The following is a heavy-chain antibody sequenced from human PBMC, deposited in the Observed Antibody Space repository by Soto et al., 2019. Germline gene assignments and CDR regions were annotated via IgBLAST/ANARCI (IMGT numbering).Heavy chain of an antibody. CDR2: ISWDGGST. V-gene: IGHV3-43*01. Sequence: GGSLRLSCAASGFTFDDYTMHWVRQAPGKGLEWVSLISWDGGSTYYADSVKGRFTISRDNSKDSLYLQMNSLRTEDTALYYCAKVDIAVAPWGMDVWGQGTTVTVSS. J-gene: IGHJ6*02. CDR3: AKVDIAVAPWGMDV. CDR1: GFTFDDYT. D-gene: IGHD6-19*01.